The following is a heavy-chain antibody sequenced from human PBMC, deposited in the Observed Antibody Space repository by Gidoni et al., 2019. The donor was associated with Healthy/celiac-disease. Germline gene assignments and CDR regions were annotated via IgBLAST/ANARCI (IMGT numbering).Heavy chain of an antibody. D-gene: IGHD5-18*01. CDR1: GFPFSSYS. CDR3: ARSGYSYGSHPVYYYYYMDV. CDR2: ISSSSSYI. J-gene: IGHJ6*03. Sequence: EVQLVVSGGGLVKPGGSLRLSCAASGFPFSSYSMNWVRQAPGKGLEWVSAISSSSSYIYYADSVNGRFTISRDNAKNSLYLQMNSLGAEDTAVYYCARSGYSYGSHPVYYYYYMDVWGKGTTVTVAS. V-gene: IGHV3-21*01.